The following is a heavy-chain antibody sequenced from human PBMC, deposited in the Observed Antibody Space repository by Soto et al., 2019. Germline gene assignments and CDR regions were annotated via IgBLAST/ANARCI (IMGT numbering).Heavy chain of an antibody. CDR3: ARGSTYYYGSGRPPRDYSPSQYYYYYYMDV. J-gene: IGHJ6*03. CDR2: INHSGST. V-gene: IGHV4-34*01. CDR1: GGSFSGYY. Sequence: PSETLSLTCAVYGGSFSGYYWSWIRQPPGKGLEWIGEINHSGSTNYNPSLKSRVTISVDTSKNQFSLKLSSVTAADTAVYYCARGSTYYYGSGRPPRDYSPSQYYYYYYMDVWGKGTTVTVSS. D-gene: IGHD3-10*01.